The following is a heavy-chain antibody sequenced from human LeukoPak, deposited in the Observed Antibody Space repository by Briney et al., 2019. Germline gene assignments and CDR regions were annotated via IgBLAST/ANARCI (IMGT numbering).Heavy chain of an antibody. CDR1: GFTFSSYS. D-gene: IGHD2-21*02. Sequence: SPGGSLRLSCAASGFTFSSYSMNWVRQAPGKGLEWVSSISSSSSYIYYADSVKGRFTISRDNAKNSLYLQMNSLRVEDTAVYYCTSWGDTTAEYFQRWGQGTLVTVSS. CDR2: ISSSSSYI. CDR3: TSWGDTTAEYFQR. J-gene: IGHJ1*01. V-gene: IGHV3-21*01.